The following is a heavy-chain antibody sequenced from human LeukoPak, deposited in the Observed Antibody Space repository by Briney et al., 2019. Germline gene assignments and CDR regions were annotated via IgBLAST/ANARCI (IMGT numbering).Heavy chain of an antibody. D-gene: IGHD6-19*01. CDR1: GFTFRSYW. CDR2: INSDGSIT. CDR3: SRSGWTGDAFDI. J-gene: IGHJ3*02. Sequence: GGSLRLSCAASGFTFRSYWMHWVRQAPGKGLVWVSRINSDGSITSDADSVKGRFTISRDNAKNTLFLQMKSLRVEDTALYYFSRSGWTGDAFDIWGQGTMVSVSS. V-gene: IGHV3-74*01.